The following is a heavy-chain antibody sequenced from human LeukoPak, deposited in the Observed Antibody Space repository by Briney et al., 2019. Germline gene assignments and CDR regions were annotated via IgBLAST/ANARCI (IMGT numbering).Heavy chain of an antibody. CDR3: ARDPTVPAATKDYYYYGMDV. CDR2: ISGFASTI. J-gene: IGHJ6*02. V-gene: IGHV3-48*01. D-gene: IGHD2-2*01. CDR1: GFTFSTYS. Sequence: GGSLRLSCAASGFTFSTYSMNWVRQAPGRGLEWVSYISGFASTIYYADSVKGRFTISRDNSKNTLYLQMNSLRAEDTAVYYCARDPTVPAATKDYYYYGMDVWGQGTTVTVSS.